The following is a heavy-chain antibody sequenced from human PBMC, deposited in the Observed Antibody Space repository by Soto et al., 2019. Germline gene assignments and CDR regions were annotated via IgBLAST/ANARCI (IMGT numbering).Heavy chain of an antibody. J-gene: IGHJ6*03. V-gene: IGHV4-4*02. CDR2: IYHSGST. CDR3: ARGGISHWAYFYYMDV. CDR1: GGSISSSNW. Sequence: SETLSLTCAVSGGSISSSNWWSWVRQPPGKGLEWIGEIYHSGSTNYNPSLKSRVTISVDKSKNQFSLTLSSVTAADTAAYYCARGGISHWAYFYYMDVWDRGTTVTVSS. D-gene: IGHD2-21*01.